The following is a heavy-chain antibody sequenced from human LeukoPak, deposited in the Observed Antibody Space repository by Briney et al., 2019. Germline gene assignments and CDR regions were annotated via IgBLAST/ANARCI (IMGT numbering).Heavy chain of an antibody. V-gene: IGHV3-9*01. Sequence: PGGSLRLSCAASGFTFDDYAMHWVRQAPGKGLEWVSGISWNSGTIGYADSVKGRFTISRDNAKNSLYLQMNSLRAGDTALYYCAKDLSKLGYCSGGSCYSLGSFDYWGQGTLVTVSS. CDR3: AKDLSKLGYCSGGSCYSLGSFDY. J-gene: IGHJ4*02. CDR1: GFTFDDYA. CDR2: ISWNSGTI. D-gene: IGHD2-15*01.